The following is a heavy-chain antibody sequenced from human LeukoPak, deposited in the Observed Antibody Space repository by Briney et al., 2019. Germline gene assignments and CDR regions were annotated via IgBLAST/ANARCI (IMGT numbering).Heavy chain of an antibody. Sequence: ASVKVSCKASGYTFIGYYMHWVRQAPGQGLEWMGWINLSSGGTNSAQKFLGRVTMTRDTSISTAYMELSRLRSDDTAVYYCARDLGVIVATPTGYGYWGQGTLVTVSS. CDR3: ARDLGVIVATPTGYGY. D-gene: IGHD5-12*01. CDR2: INLSSGGT. V-gene: IGHV1-2*02. J-gene: IGHJ4*02. CDR1: GYTFIGYY.